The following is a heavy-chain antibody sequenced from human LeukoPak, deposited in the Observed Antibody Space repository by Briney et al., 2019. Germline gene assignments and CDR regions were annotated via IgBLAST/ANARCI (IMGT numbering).Heavy chain of an antibody. CDR3: ARDREAVANWGYDWFDP. CDR2: VYSSGSA. V-gene: IGHV4-4*07. D-gene: IGHD7-27*01. J-gene: IGHJ5*02. Sequence: PSETLSLTCTVSGGSIGYYYWSWIRQPAGKGLEWIGRVYSSGSANYNPSLKSRVTMSVDTSKNQFFLKLSSVTAADTAVYYCARDREAVANWGYDWFDPWGQGTLVTVSS. CDR1: GGSIGYYY.